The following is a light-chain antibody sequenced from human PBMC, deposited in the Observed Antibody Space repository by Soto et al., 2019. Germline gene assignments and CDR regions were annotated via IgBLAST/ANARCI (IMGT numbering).Light chain of an antibody. CDR3: QQYNDYSYT. V-gene: IGKV1-5*01. Sequence: DIQMTQSPSTLSASVGDRVTITCRGSQTISSWLAWYQQKPGKAPKLLIFDASILESGVPSRFSGSGSGTAFTLSISSLQPDDFGTYYCQQYNDYSYTFGQGTKLEIK. J-gene: IGKJ2*01. CDR2: DAS. CDR1: QTISSW.